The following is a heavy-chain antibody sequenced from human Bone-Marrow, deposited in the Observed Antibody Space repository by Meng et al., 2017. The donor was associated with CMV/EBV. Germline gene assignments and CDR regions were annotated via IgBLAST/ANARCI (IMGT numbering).Heavy chain of an antibody. CDR3: ARADDYDSSGYHPDAFDI. CDR2: IYYSGST. Sequence: SETLSLTCTVSGGSISSSSYYWGWIRQPPGKGLEWIGSIYYSGSTYYNPSLKSRVTISVDTSKNQFSLKLSSVTAADTAVYYCARADDYDSSGYHPDAFDIWGQGTMVTVSS. J-gene: IGHJ3*02. CDR1: GGSISSSSYY. V-gene: IGHV4-39*07. D-gene: IGHD3-22*01.